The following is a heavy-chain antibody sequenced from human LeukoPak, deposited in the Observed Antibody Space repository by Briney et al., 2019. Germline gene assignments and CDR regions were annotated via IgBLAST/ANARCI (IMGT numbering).Heavy chain of an antibody. CDR3: ARNILFAFDI. Sequence: PGESLRLSCAASGLTVSSSYMSWVRQPPGKGLEWVSIIYNDGSTYYADSMKGRFTISRDNSKNTLYLQVNSLRAEDTAMYYCARNILFAFDIWGQGTMVTVSS. CDR1: GLTVSSSY. J-gene: IGHJ3*02. CDR2: IYNDGST. V-gene: IGHV3-53*01.